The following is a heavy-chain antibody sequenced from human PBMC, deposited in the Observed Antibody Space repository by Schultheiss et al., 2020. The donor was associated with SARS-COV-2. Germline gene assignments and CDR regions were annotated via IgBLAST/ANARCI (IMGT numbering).Heavy chain of an antibody. CDR3: AKDIKDPRGPLYGMDV. D-gene: IGHD1-26*01. J-gene: IGHJ6*02. Sequence: GGSLRLSCAASGFTFSSYAMHWVRQAPGKGLEWVAVISYDGSNKYYADSVRGRFTISRDNSKNTLYLQMNSLRGEDTALYYCAKDIKDPRGPLYGMDVWGQGTTVTVSS. CDR1: GFTFSSYA. V-gene: IGHV3-30-3*01. CDR2: ISYDGSNK.